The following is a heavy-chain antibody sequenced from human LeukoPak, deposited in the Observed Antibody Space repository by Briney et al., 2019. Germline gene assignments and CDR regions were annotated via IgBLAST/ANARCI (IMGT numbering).Heavy chain of an antibody. Sequence: PGGSLRLSCAPSGFTFRNYGMHWVRQAPGKGLEWVSGLWDDGRNKAYADSVKGRFTISRDNSENMLYLQMNSLRDEDTAVYYCARGLMTPNTYCDLWGQGTLVTVSS. CDR3: ARGLMTPNTYCDL. CDR2: LWDDGRNK. J-gene: IGHJ4*02. V-gene: IGHV3-33*01. CDR1: GFTFRNYG. D-gene: IGHD2-8*01.